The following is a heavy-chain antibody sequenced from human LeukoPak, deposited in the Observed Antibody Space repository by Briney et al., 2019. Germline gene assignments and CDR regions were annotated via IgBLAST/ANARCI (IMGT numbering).Heavy chain of an antibody. CDR1: GFTFSSYW. D-gene: IGHD2-2*02. CDR3: ARARLYCSSTSRYTYNWNYDAVRYFDY. V-gene: IGHV3-7*01. Sequence: PGGSLRLSCAASGFTFSSYWMSWVRQAPGKGLEWVANIKQDGSEKYYVDSVKGRFTISRDNAKNSLYLQMNSLRAEDTAVYYCARARLYCSSTSRYTYNWNYDAVRYFDYWGQGTLVTVSS. J-gene: IGHJ4*02. CDR2: IKQDGSEK.